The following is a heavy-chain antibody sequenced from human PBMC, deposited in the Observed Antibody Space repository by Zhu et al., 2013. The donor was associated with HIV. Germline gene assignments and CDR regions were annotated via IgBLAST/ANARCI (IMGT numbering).Heavy chain of an antibody. J-gene: IGHJ6*02. V-gene: IGHV1-2*02. CDR3: ARDVVSNGWYSLGTTDYGMDV. CDR1: GYTFSGYY. Sequence: QVQLVQSGAEVKKPGASVKVSCKASGYTFSGYYMHWVRQAPGQGLEWMGWINPNSGGTNYAQKFQGRVTMTRDTSTSTAYMELSRLRSDDTAVYYCARDVVSNGWYSLGTTDYGMDVWAKGPRSSSP. CDR2: INPNSGGT. D-gene: IGHD6-19*01.